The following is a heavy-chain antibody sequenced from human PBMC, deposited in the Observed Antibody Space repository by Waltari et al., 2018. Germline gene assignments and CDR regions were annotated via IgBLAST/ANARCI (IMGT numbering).Heavy chain of an antibody. J-gene: IGHJ5*02. V-gene: IGHV4-59*01. CDR3: ARGGGGDWEWFDP. D-gene: IGHD2-21*02. CDR1: GGSISCFY. Sequence: QVQLQESGPSLLKPSETLYLICAVTGGSISCFYWSWVRQPPGKGLDWIGYIYYTGSTNFNPSLKSRVTMSVDTSKNQFSLKLSSVTAADTAFYYCARGGGGDWEWFDPWGQGTLVTVSS. CDR2: IYYTGST.